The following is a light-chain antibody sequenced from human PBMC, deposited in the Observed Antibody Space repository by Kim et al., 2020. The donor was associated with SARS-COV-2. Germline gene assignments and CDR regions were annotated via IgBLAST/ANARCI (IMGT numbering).Light chain of an antibody. Sequence: EIVLTQSPGTLSLSPGEGATLSCRASQSVSSNYLAWYQRKPGQAPRLLIYAASTRATGITDRFSGSGSGTDFSLTVSRLEPEDFAVYYCQQYARSPPTFGQGTKLEI. J-gene: IGKJ2*01. V-gene: IGKV3-20*01. CDR3: QQYARSPPT. CDR1: QSVSSNY. CDR2: AAS.